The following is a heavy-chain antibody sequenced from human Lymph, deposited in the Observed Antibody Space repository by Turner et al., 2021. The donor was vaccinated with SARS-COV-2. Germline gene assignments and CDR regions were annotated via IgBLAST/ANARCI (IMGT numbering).Heavy chain of an antibody. CDR2: INHSGST. D-gene: IGHD5-18*01. CDR1: GGSFSGYY. J-gene: IGHJ6*02. Sequence: QVQLQQWGAGLLKPSETLSLTCAVYGGSFSGYYWSWIRQPPGKGLEWIGEINHSGSTNYNPSLKSRVTISVDTAKNQFSRKLSSVTAADTAVYYCARGGVDTAMVRYYYYGMDVWGQGTTVTVSS. V-gene: IGHV4-34*01. CDR3: ARGGVDTAMVRYYYYGMDV.